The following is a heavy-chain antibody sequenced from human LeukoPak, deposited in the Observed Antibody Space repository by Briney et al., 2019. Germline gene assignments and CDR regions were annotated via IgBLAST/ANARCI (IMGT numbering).Heavy chain of an antibody. CDR3: ARLSKGRYFDYIFDY. D-gene: IGHD3-9*01. J-gene: IGHJ4*02. CDR1: GGSVSSTEFY. V-gene: IGHV4-39*01. Sequence: PSETLSLTCTVSGGSVSSTEFYWGWIRQPPGKGLQWIGNIYYTGSTYYNPSLNSRVTMSVDTSQNQFSLEMTSVTAADTAVYHCARLSKGRYFDYIFDYWGQGTLVTVSS. CDR2: IYYTGST.